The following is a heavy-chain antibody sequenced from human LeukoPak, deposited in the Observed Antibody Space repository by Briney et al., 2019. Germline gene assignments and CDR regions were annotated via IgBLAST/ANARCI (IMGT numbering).Heavy chain of an antibody. CDR2: TSYDGSGK. CDR3: AKGYGDYGWYFDL. V-gene: IGHV3-30*18. Sequence: PGRSLRLSHVVFGFTLGTYGMRCVSQAPGKGMEWVAVTSYDGSGKYYADSLKGRFTISRDNSKNTLYLQINSLRVDDTAVYYWAKGYGDYGWYFDLWGRGPLVTVFS. D-gene: IGHD4-17*01. CDR1: GFTLGTYG. J-gene: IGHJ2*01.